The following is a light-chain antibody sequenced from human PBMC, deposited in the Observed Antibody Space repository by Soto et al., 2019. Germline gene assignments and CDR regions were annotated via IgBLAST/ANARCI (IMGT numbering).Light chain of an antibody. CDR2: SAS. CDR3: HQYNHWLTWT. J-gene: IGKJ1*01. Sequence: MTQSPSTLSASVGDRVTITCLASQSISRGLAWYQQRPGQAPRLLIYSASTRATGIPARFSGSGSGTEFTLTISSLQSEDFAVYYCHQYNHWLTWTFGQGTKVDI. V-gene: IGKV3-15*01. CDR1: QSISRG.